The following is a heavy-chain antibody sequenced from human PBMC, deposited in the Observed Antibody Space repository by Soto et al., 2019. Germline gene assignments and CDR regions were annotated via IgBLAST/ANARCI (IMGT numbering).Heavy chain of an antibody. J-gene: IGHJ6*02. V-gene: IGHV3-11*06. CDR1: GFTFSDYY. Sequence: LRLSCAASGFTFSDYYMSWIRQAPGKGLEWVSYISTSNSYTNYADSVKGRFTISRDNAKNSLYLQMNSLRAEDTAVYYCARDIVVAHYYYGLDVWGQGTTVT. CDR2: ISTSNSYT. CDR3: ARDIVVAHYYYGLDV. D-gene: IGHD2-15*01.